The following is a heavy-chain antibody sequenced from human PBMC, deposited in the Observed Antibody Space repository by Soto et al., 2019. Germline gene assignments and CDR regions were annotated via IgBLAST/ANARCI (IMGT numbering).Heavy chain of an antibody. V-gene: IGHV3-53*01. Sequence: GGSLRLSCAASGFTVSSNYMSWVRQAPGKGLEWVSVIYSGGSTYYADSVKGRFTISRDNSKNTLYLQMNSLRAEDTAVYYCARAQVGAFTFDYWGQGTLVTVSS. CDR1: GFTVSSNY. D-gene: IGHD1-26*01. J-gene: IGHJ4*02. CDR2: IYSGGST. CDR3: ARAQVGAFTFDY.